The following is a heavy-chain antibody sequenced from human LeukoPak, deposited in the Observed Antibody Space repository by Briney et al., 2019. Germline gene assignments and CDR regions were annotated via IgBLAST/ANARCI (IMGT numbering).Heavy chain of an antibody. D-gene: IGHD2-2*01. CDR1: GGSISSGSYY. J-gene: IGHJ6*03. Sequence: SQTLFLTCTASGGSISSGSYYWSWIRQPAGEGLEWIGRIYTSGSTNYNPSLKSRLTISVDTSTNQFSLKLSSVTAADTAVYYCAREVGYCSSTSCLWGHYYYYYYMDVWGKGTTVTVSS. V-gene: IGHV4-61*02. CDR2: IYTSGST. CDR3: AREVGYCSSTSCLWGHYYYYYYMDV.